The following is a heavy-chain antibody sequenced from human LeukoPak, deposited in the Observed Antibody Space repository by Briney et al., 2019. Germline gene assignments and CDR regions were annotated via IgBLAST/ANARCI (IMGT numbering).Heavy chain of an antibody. CDR1: GGSISSAGYY. CDR3: ASMASSRTWDV. Sequence: SETLSLICTVSGGSISSAGYYWGWIRQPPGKGLGWIGNIYYSGSTYYNPSLESRVTISVDTSRDQFSLKLSSVTAADTAVYYCASMASSRTWDVWGQGTTVTVSS. J-gene: IGHJ6*02. CDR2: IYYSGST. V-gene: IGHV4-39*01. D-gene: IGHD2/OR15-2a*01.